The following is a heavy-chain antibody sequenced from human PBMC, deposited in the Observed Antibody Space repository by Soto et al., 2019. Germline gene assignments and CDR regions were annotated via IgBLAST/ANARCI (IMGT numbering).Heavy chain of an antibody. CDR3: AIEPVTIFGVGRNHWFDP. CDR2: INHFGIT. Sequence: QVQLHQWGAGLLKPSETLSLTCAVYGGSFSGYYCSWIRQPPGMGLEWIGEINHFGITNYNPSLKSRLTMSVDTSKNQFSLKLSSATAADTAVYYCAIEPVTIFGVGRNHWFDPWGQGTLVTVSS. J-gene: IGHJ5*02. CDR1: GGSFSGYY. V-gene: IGHV4-34*01. D-gene: IGHD3-3*01.